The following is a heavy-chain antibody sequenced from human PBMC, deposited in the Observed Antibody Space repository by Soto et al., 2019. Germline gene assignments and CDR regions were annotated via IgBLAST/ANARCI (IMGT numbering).Heavy chain of an antibody. CDR3: ARGFFTDAYDFWSGYFPSYYYYGMDV. CDR2: ISAYNGNT. Sequence: ASVKVSCKASGYTFTSYGISWVRQAPGQGLEWMGWISAYNGNTGYAQKFQGRVTMTRNTSISTAYMELSSLRSEDTAVYYCARGFFTDAYDFWSGYFPSYYYYGMDVWGQGTTVTVS. V-gene: IGHV1-8*02. CDR1: GYTFTSYG. J-gene: IGHJ6*02. D-gene: IGHD3-3*01.